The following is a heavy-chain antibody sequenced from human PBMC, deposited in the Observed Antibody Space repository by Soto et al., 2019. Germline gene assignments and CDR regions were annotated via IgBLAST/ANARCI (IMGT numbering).Heavy chain of an antibody. CDR3: ARAPRGSHDAFDI. CDR1: GYTFTGYY. V-gene: IGHV1-2*02. Sequence: ASVKVSCKASGYTFTGYYMHWVRQAPGQGLEWMGWINPNSGGTNYAQKFQGRVTMTRDTSISTAYMELNRLRSDDTAVYYCARAPRGSHDAFDIWGQGTMVTVSS. CDR2: INPNSGGT. D-gene: IGHD3-16*01. J-gene: IGHJ3*02.